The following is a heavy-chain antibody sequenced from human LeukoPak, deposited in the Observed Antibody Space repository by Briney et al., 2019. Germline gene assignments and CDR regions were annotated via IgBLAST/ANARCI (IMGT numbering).Heavy chain of an antibody. V-gene: IGHV4-59*01. CDR1: GGSISSYY. CDR3: ARAKYCSGGSCYLGFDY. Sequence: PSETLSLTCTVSGGSISSYYWSWIRQPPGKGLEWIGYIYYSGSTNYNPSLKSRVTISVDTSKNQFSLKLSSVTAADTAVYYCARAKYCSGGSCYLGFDYWGQGTLVTVSS. CDR2: IYYSGST. J-gene: IGHJ4*02. D-gene: IGHD2-15*01.